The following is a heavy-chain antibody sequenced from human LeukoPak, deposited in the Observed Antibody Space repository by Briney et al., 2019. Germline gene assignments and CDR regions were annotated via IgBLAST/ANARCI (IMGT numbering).Heavy chain of an antibody. CDR2: ISDSGTST. CDR1: GFTFSSYA. V-gene: IGHV3-23*01. CDR3: AKVPYSDYGSGRPPFMDV. Sequence: GGSLRLSCAASGFTFSSYAMSWVRQAPGKGLEWVSTISDSGTSTYYADSVKGRFTISRDNSKNTLYLQMDSLRGEDTAIYYCAKVPYSDYGSGRPPFMDVWGQGTTVAVSS. J-gene: IGHJ6*02. D-gene: IGHD3-10*01.